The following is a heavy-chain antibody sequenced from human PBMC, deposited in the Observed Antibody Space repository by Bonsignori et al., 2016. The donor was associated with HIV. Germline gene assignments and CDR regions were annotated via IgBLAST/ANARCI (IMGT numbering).Heavy chain of an antibody. CDR2: ISSSSSYI. Sequence: WIRQPPGKGLEWVSSISSSSSYIYYADSVKGRFTISRDNAKNSLYLQMNSLRAEDTAVYYCARAFKGSSWPLDAFDIWGQGTMVTVSS. V-gene: IGHV3-21*01. D-gene: IGHD6-13*01. J-gene: IGHJ3*02. CDR3: ARAFKGSSWPLDAFDI.